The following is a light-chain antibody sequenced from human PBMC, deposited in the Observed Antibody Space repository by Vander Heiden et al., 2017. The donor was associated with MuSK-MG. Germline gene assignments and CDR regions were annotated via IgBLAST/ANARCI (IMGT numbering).Light chain of an antibody. Sequence: QSALTQPVSVSGSPGQSITISCTGTSSDVGGYNYVSWYQHNPGKAPKLMIDDVSNRPSGVSNRFSGSKSGNTASLTISGLQAEDEADYYCSSYTSSSTRVFGTGTKVTVL. J-gene: IGLJ1*01. CDR2: DVS. CDR3: SSYTSSSTRV. V-gene: IGLV2-14*03. CDR1: SSDVGGYNY.